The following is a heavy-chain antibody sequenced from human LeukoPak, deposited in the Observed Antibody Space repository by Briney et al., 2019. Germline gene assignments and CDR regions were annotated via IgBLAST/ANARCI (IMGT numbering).Heavy chain of an antibody. Sequence: GGSLRLSCVASGFIFTDHWMSWVRQAPGKGLEWVSAISGSGGSTYYADSVKGRFTISRDNSKNTLYLQMNSLRAEDTAVYYCAKDFVVAATPYAFDIWGQGTMVTVSS. CDR1: GFIFTDHW. D-gene: IGHD2-15*01. CDR2: ISGSGGST. CDR3: AKDFVVAATPYAFDI. V-gene: IGHV3-23*01. J-gene: IGHJ3*02.